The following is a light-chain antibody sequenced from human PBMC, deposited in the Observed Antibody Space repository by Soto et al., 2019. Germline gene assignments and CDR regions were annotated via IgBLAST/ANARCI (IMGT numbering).Light chain of an antibody. V-gene: IGKV1-5*01. CDR1: QSITRW. J-gene: IGKJ5*01. CDR3: QQRNIWPPVT. CDR2: DAS. Sequence: DIQMTQSPSTLSASVGDRVTISCRASQSITRWLAWYQQKPGKAPKLLIYDASSLESGVPSRFSGSGYGTEFTLTISSLQPDDFAVYYCQQRNIWPPVTFGQGTRLEIK.